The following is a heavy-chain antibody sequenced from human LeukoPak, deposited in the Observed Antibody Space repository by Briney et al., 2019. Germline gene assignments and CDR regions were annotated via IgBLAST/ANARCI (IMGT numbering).Heavy chain of an antibody. CDR3: ARGCTNGVCS. Sequence: KTSETLSLTCAVYGVSFSGYYWSWIRQPPGKGLEWIGEINHSGSTNYNPSLKSRVTISVDTSKNQFSLKLSSVTAADTAVCYCARGCTNGVCSWAQGTLVTVSS. CDR2: INHSGST. V-gene: IGHV4-34*01. CDR1: GVSFSGYY. D-gene: IGHD2-8*01. J-gene: IGHJ5*02.